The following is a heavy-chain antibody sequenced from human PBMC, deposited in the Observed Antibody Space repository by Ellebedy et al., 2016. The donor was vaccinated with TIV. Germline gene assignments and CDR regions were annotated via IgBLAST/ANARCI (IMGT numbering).Heavy chain of an antibody. V-gene: IGHV3-74*01. Sequence: GESLKISXAGPGFTFSSYWMHWVRKAPGKGLVWVSRINSDGSSTIYADSVKGRFTISSDNAKNSLYLQMNSLRAEDTAVYYCASDRVRYGSGISYFQNWGQGTLFILSS. J-gene: IGHJ1*01. CDR3: ASDRVRYGSGISYFQN. D-gene: IGHD3-10*01. CDR1: GFTFSSYW. CDR2: INSDGSST.